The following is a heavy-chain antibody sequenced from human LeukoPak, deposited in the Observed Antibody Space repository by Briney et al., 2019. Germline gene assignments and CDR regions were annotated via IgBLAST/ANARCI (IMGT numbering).Heavy chain of an antibody. CDR1: GYTFTGYY. D-gene: IGHD3-22*01. J-gene: IGHJ5*02. Sequence: ASVKVSCKASGYTFTGYYMHWVRQAPGQGLEWMGWISTYNVNTNYAQKLQGRVTMTTDTSTSTAYIELRSLRSDDTAVYYCARDQYYDSKGWFDPWGQGTLVTVSS. CDR2: ISTYNVNT. CDR3: ARDQYYDSKGWFDP. V-gene: IGHV1-18*04.